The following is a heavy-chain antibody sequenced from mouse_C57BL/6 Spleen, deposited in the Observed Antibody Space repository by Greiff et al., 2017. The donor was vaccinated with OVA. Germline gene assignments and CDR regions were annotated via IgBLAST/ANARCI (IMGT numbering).Heavy chain of an antibody. CDR2: INPNNGGT. D-gene: IGHD2-5*01. CDR3: ARYAYYSNYWFAY. J-gene: IGHJ3*01. V-gene: IGHV1-18*01. Sequence: VQLQQSGPELVKPGASVKIPCKASGYTFTDYNMDWVKQSHGKSLEWIGDINPNNGGTIYNQKFKGKATLTVDKSSSTAYMELRSLTSEDTAVYYCARYAYYSNYWFAYWGQGTLVTVSA. CDR1: GYTFTDYN.